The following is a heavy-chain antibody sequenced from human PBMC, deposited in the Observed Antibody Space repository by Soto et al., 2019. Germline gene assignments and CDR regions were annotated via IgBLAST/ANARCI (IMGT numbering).Heavy chain of an antibody. V-gene: IGHV6-1*01. CDR2: TYYRSKWYN. CDR1: GDSVSSNSAA. Sequence: SQTLSLTCAISGDSVSSNSAAWNWIRQSPSRGLEWLGRTYYRSKWYNDYAVSVKSRITINPDTSKNQFSLQLISETPEDTAVYYCARKYCSGGSCRNWFDPWGQGALVTVSS. D-gene: IGHD2-15*01. CDR3: ARKYCSGGSCRNWFDP. J-gene: IGHJ5*02.